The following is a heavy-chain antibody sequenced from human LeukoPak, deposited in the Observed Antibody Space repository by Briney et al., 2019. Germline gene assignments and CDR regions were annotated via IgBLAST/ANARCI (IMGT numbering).Heavy chain of an antibody. CDR3: ARHFCSGGSCYFSHWFDP. CDR2: IHYSGDT. D-gene: IGHD2-15*01. V-gene: IGHV4-61*05. Sequence: SETLSLTCTVSGGSIGSGSYYWGWIRQPPGKGLEWIGYIHYSGDTNYNPSLKSRVTISTDTSKNQFSLKLSSVTAADTAMYYCARHFCSGGSCYFSHWFDPWGQGILVTVSS. CDR1: GGSIGSGSYY. J-gene: IGHJ5*02.